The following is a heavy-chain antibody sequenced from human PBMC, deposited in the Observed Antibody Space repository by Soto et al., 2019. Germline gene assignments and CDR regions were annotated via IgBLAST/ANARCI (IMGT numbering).Heavy chain of an antibody. CDR1: GFTFSSYG. CDR3: ARHRAYAAYDIEGSYFFDY. J-gene: IGHJ4*02. D-gene: IGHD5-12*01. CDR2: ISYDGSNK. Sequence: GGSLRLSCAASGFTFSSYGMHWVRQAPGKGLEWVAVISYDGSNKYYADSFQGQVTISADKSLNTAFLQWSSLRPADTAVYYCARHRAYAAYDIEGSYFFDYWGQGTPVTVSS. V-gene: IGHV3-30*03.